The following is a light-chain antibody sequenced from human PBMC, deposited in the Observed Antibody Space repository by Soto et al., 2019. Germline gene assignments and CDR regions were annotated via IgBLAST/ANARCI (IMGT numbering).Light chain of an antibody. J-gene: IGKJ1*01. CDR1: QRVASD. CDR3: QQYGDLPWT. V-gene: IGKV3-20*01. CDR2: DAS. Sequence: VLTQSPGTLSLSPGEGATLSCRASQRVASDLAWYLQKPGQPPRLLIYDASIRATGIPDRISGSGSERDFTLTIDRLESEDFAVYFCQQYGDLPWTFGQGTKVEI.